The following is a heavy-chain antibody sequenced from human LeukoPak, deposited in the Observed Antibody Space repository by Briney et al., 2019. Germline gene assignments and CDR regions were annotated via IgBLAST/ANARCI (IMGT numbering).Heavy chain of an antibody. CDR3: ARGRGYYYDSSGYTLD. CDR1: GGSFSGYY. D-gene: IGHD3-22*01. V-gene: IGHV4-34*01. CDR2: INHSGSN. J-gene: IGHJ4*02. Sequence: SETLSLTCAVYGGSFSGYYWSWIRQPPGKGLEWIGEINHSGSNNYNPSLKSRVTISVDTSKNQFSLKLSSVTAADTAVYYCARGRGYYYDSSGYTLDWGQGTLVTVSS.